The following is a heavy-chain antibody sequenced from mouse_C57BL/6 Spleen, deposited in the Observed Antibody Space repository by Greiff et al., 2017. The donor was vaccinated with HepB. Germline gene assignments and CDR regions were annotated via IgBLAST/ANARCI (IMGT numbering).Heavy chain of an antibody. J-gene: IGHJ2*01. D-gene: IGHD1-1*01. Sequence: QVQLKESGAELVRPGTSVKVSCKASGYAFTNYLIEWVKQRPGQGLEWIGVINPGSGGTNYNEKFKGKATLTADKSSSTAYMQLSSLTSEDSAVYFCARDTTGDYFDYWGQGTTLTVSS. CDR3: ARDTTGDYFDY. V-gene: IGHV1-54*01. CDR1: GYAFTNYL. CDR2: INPGSGGT.